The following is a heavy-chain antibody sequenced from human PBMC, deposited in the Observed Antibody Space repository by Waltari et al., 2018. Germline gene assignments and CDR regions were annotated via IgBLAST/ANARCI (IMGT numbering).Heavy chain of an antibody. CDR2: ISWNSGSI. CDR3: AKDNRGYAD. J-gene: IGHJ4*02. V-gene: IGHV3-9*01. CDR1: GFTFDDYA. D-gene: IGHD3-22*01. Sequence: EMQLVESGGGLVQPGRSLRLSCAASGFTFDDYAMQWVRQAPGKGLEWVSGISWNSGSIGYADSVKGRFTISRDNAKNFLYLQMNSLRAEDTALYYCAKDNRGYADWGQGTLVTVSS.